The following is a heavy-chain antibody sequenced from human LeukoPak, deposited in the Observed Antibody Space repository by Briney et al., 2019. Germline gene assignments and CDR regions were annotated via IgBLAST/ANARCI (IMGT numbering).Heavy chain of an antibody. V-gene: IGHV3-23*01. CDR1: GFTFSSYA. Sequence: PGGSLRLSCAASGFTFSSYAMNWVRQAPGRGLEWVSGFSGSGGTTYYADSVKGRFTISRDNSKNTLYLQMNSLRAEDTAVYYCAKDHVVVTAILGPWGQGTLVTVSS. D-gene: IGHD2-21*02. J-gene: IGHJ5*02. CDR2: FSGSGGTT. CDR3: AKDHVVVTAILGP.